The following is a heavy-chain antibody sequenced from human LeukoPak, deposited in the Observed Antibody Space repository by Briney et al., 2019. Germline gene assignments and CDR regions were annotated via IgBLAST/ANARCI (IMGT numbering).Heavy chain of an antibody. D-gene: IGHD2-8*02. J-gene: IGHJ5*02. V-gene: IGHV4-34*01. Sequence: PSETLSLTCAVYGGSFSGYYWTWIRQPPGKGLEWIGEINHSGSTTYNPSLKSRVTISLDTSNDQFSLKLTSVIVADTAVYYCARVDLVLPEFDPWGQGTLASVSS. CDR1: GGSFSGYY. CDR3: ARVDLVLPEFDP. CDR2: INHSGST.